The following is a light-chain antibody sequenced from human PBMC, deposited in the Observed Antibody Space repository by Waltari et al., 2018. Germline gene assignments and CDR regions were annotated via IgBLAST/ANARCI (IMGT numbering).Light chain of an antibody. CDR3: QSADRNGVV. Sequence: SYKLTQAPSVSVSPGQTARITCSGETLPRQDAYWYQQKPGEAPVMVIFKDNERPSGTPERFSGSSPGTTVTLTISGVQAEDEADYFCQSADRNGVVFGGGTKLTVL. CDR2: KDN. V-gene: IGLV3-25*03. CDR1: TLPRQD. J-gene: IGLJ3*02.